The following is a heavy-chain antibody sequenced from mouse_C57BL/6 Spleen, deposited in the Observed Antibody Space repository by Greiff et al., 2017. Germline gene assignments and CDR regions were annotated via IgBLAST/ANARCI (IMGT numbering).Heavy chain of an antibody. J-gene: IGHJ4*01. D-gene: IGHD4-1*01. CDR1: GYSITSGYY. V-gene: IGHV3-6*01. CDR2: ISYDGSN. Sequence: EVKVEESGPGLVKPSQSLSLTCSVTGYSITSGYYWNWIRQFPGNKLEWMGYISYDGSNNYNPSLKNRISITRDTSKNQFFLKLNSVTTEDTATYYCARLTGYYAMDYWGQGTSVTVSS. CDR3: ARLTGYYAMDY.